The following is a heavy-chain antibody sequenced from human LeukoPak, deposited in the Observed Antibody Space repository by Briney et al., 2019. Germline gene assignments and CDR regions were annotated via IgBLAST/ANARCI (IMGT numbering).Heavy chain of an antibody. V-gene: IGHV4-39*01. D-gene: IGHD4-23*01. Sequence: SETLSLTCTVSGGSISSRSYFWGWIRQPPGKGLEWIGSIYYSGSTYYNPSLKSRVTISVDTSKNQFSLRLSSVTAADTAVYYCASSSGNYEKIDYWGQGTLVTVSS. CDR3: ASSSGNYEKIDY. CDR2: IYYSGST. J-gene: IGHJ4*02. CDR1: GGSISSRSYF.